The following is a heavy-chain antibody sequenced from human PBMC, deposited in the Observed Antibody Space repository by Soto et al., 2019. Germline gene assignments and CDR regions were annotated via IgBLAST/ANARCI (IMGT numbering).Heavy chain of an antibody. J-gene: IGHJ3*02. CDR2: MNPNSGNT. CDR1: GYTFTSYD. CDR3: ARGGYYDSSGYFPPWDAFDI. Sequence: ASVKVSCKASGYTFTSYDINWVRQATGQGLEWMGWMNPNSGNTGYAQKFQGRVTMTRNTSISTAYMELSSLRSEDTAVYYCARGGYYDSSGYFPPWDAFDIWGQGTMVTVSS. D-gene: IGHD3-22*01. V-gene: IGHV1-8*01.